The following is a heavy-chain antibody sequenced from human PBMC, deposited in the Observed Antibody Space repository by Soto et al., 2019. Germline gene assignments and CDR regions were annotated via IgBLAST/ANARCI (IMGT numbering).Heavy chain of an antibody. Sequence: SETLSLTCTVSGGSVSSGSYYWSWIRQPPGKGLEWIGYIYYSGSTNYNPSLKSRVTISVDTAKNQFSLKLSSVTAAYTAVYSCSIGLGRYSNYWFDPWGQGTLVTVSS. V-gene: IGHV4-61*01. CDR3: SIGLGRYSNYWFDP. CDR2: IYYSGST. D-gene: IGHD4-4*01. J-gene: IGHJ5*02. CDR1: GGSVSSGSYY.